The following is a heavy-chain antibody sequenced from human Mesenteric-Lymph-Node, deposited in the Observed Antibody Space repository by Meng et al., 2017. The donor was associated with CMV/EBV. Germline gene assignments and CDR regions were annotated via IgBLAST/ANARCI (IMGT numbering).Heavy chain of an antibody. CDR3: AKSGGWSYYGMDV. J-gene: IGHJ6*02. V-gene: IGHV3-30*02. CDR2: IQYNGTNK. CDR1: GFTFDDYA. D-gene: IGHD2-15*01. Sequence: GESLKISCAASGFTFDDYAMHWVRQSPGKGLDWVAFIQYNGTNKQYADSVKGRFTISRDNSKNTLYLQMNSLRAEDTAVYYCAKSGGWSYYGMDVWGQGTTVTVSS.